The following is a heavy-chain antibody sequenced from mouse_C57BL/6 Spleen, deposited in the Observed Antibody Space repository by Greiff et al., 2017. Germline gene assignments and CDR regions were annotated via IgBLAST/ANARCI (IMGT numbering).Heavy chain of an antibody. V-gene: IGHV1-69*01. Sequence: QVQLQQPGAELVMPGASVKLSCKASGYTFTSYWMHWVKQRPGQGLEWIGEIDPSDSYTNYNQKFKGKSTLTVDKSSSTAYMQLSSLTSEDSAVYYCARSYYRNYGDYWGQGTTLTVAS. CDR2: IDPSDSYT. CDR3: ARSYYRNYGDY. D-gene: IGHD2-5*01. J-gene: IGHJ2*01. CDR1: GYTFTSYW.